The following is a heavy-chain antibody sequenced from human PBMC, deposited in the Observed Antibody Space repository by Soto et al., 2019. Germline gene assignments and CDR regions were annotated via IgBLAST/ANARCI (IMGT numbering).Heavy chain of an antibody. CDR2: IYYSGST. CDR3: ARDMTYYYDSSGYYQKNNWFDP. Sequence: SDTLSLTCTVSGVSISSYYWSWILQPPGKGLEWIGYIYYSGSTNYNPSLKSRVTISVDTSKNQFSLKLSSVTAAATAVYYCARDMTYYYDSSGYYQKNNWFDPWGQGTLVTVSS. D-gene: IGHD3-22*01. CDR1: GVSISSYY. J-gene: IGHJ5*02. V-gene: IGHV4-59*01.